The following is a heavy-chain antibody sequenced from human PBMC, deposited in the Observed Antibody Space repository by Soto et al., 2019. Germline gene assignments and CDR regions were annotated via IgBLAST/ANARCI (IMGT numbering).Heavy chain of an antibody. V-gene: IGHV2-5*01. J-gene: IGHJ5*02. CDR2: IYWYDDK. CDR3: AHSLIGYYYDSSGSNWFDP. D-gene: IGHD3-22*01. CDR1: GFSLSTSGVG. Sequence: QITLKESGPTLVKPTQTLTLTCTFSGFSLSTSGVGVGWIRQPPGKALEWLALIYWYDDKRYSPSLKSRLTITKDTSKNQVVLTMTNMDPVDTATYYCAHSLIGYYYDSSGSNWFDPWGQGTLVTVSS.